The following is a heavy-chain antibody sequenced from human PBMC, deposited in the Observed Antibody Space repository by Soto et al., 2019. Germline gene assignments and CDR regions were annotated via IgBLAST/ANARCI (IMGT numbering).Heavy chain of an antibody. CDR1: GFTFSSYW. CDR2: INSDGSST. D-gene: IGHD5-12*01. CDR3: AREVDSGYAALDY. Sequence: EVQLVESGGGLVQPGGSLRLSCAASGFTFSSYWMHWVRQAPGKGLVWVSRINSDGSSTSYAESVKGRFTISRDNAKNTLYLQINSLRAEDTAVYYCAREVDSGYAALDYWGQGTLVTVSS. J-gene: IGHJ4*02. V-gene: IGHV3-74*01.